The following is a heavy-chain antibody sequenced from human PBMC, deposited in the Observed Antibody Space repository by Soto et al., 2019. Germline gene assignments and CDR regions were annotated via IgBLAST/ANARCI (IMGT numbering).Heavy chain of an antibody. V-gene: IGHV1-2*04. D-gene: IGHD6-6*01. CDR2: INPNSGGT. CDR3: ASQESIAARPTFFDY. J-gene: IGHJ4*02. Sequence: ASVKVSCKTSGYIFTDYYIHWVRQAPGQGLEWMGWINPNSGGTNYAQKFQDWVTMTRDTSINTAYMEVSSLRSEDTAVYYCASQESIAARPTFFDYWGQGTLVTVSS. CDR1: GYIFTDYY.